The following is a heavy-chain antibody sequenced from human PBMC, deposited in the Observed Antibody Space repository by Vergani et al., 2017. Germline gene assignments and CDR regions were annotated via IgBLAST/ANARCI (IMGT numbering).Heavy chain of an antibody. CDR2: IYPGDSDT. V-gene: IGHV5-51*01. D-gene: IGHD3-9*01. Sequence: EVQLVQSGAEVKKPGESLTISCKGSGYSFTSYWIGWVRQMPGKGLEWMGSIYPGDSDTRYSPSFQGQDTISDDKYISTAYLQWSSLKASDTAMYYCGRVNPSEPNYDILTGYDNCFAPWGQGTLVTVSS. J-gene: IGHJ5*02. CDR1: GYSFTSYW. CDR3: GRVNPSEPNYDILTGYDNCFAP.